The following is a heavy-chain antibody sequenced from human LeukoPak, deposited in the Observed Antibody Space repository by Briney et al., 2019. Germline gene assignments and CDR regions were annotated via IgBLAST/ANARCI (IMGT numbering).Heavy chain of an antibody. V-gene: IGHV4-30-2*01. CDR2: IYHSGST. J-gene: IGHJ6*04. CDR3: ARDYYGMDV. Sequence: IPSETLSLTCAVSGGSISSGGYSWSWIRQPPGKGLEWIGYIYHSGSTYYNPSLKSRVTISVDRSKNRFSLKLSSATAADTAVYYCARDYYGMDVWGKGTTVTVSS. CDR1: GGSISSGGYS.